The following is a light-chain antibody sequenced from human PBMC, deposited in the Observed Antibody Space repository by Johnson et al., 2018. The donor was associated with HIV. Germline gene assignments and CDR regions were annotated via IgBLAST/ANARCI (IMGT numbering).Light chain of an antibody. CDR3: GTWDSSLQV. V-gene: IGLV1-51*02. J-gene: IGLJ1*01. CDR2: KND. Sequence: QSVLTQPPSVSAAPGQKVTISCSGNSSNIGNNYVSWYQQLPGTAPKLLIYKNDKRPSGIPDRFSGSKSGTSATLALTGLQAGDEGDYYGGTWDSSLQVFGTGTKVTVL. CDR1: SSNIGNNY.